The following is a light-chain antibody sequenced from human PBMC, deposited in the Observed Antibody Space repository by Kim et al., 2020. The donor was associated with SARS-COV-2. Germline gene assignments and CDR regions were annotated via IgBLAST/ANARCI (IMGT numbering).Light chain of an antibody. CDR1: NIGSKN. V-gene: IGLV3-9*01. Sequence: SVAQGQTARITGGGNNIGSKNVHGYQQKPGQAPVLVIYRDSNRPSGIPERFSGANSGNTATLTISRAQAGDEADYYCQVWDSSTAVFGGGTQLTVL. CDR3: QVWDSSTAV. J-gene: IGLJ2*01. CDR2: RDS.